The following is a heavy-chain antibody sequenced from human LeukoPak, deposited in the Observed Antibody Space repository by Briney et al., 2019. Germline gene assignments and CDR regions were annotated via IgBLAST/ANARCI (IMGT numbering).Heavy chain of an antibody. D-gene: IGHD6-13*01. Sequence: PGGSLRLSCAASGFMFNTYVMQWVRQAPGKGLEWVAFIRYDGSNKYYADSVKGRFTISRDNSKNTLYLQMNSLRTEDTAVYYCAKGSSWSFDYWGQGTLVTVSS. CDR3: AKGSSWSFDY. CDR1: GFMFNTYV. CDR2: IRYDGSNK. V-gene: IGHV3-30*02. J-gene: IGHJ4*02.